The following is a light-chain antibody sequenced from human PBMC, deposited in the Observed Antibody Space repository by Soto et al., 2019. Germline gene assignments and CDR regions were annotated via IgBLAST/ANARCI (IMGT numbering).Light chain of an antibody. CDR1: QSISSY. CDR3: QQIYSTPIT. Sequence: DIQMTQSPSSLSASVGDRVTITCRASQSISSYLNWYQQKPGKAPKLLIYAASSLQSGVPSRLRGSGSGKDFTLTISSLHPEDFATYYCQQIYSTPITFGQGTRLEIK. V-gene: IGKV1-39*01. CDR2: AAS. J-gene: IGKJ5*01.